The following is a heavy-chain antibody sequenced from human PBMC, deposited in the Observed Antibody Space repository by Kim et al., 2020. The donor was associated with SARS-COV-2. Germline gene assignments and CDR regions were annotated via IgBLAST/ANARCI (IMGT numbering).Heavy chain of an antibody. J-gene: IGHJ4*02. CDR1: GFTFSSYA. D-gene: IGHD5-12*01. Sequence: GGSLRLSCAASGFTFSSYAMSWVRQAPGKGLEWVSVIYSGGSSTYYADSVKGRFTISRDNSKNTLYLQMNSLRAEDTAVYYCAKARYSGYLNYFDYWGQGTLVTVSS. V-gene: IGHV3-23*03. CDR2: IYSGGSST. CDR3: AKARYSGYLNYFDY.